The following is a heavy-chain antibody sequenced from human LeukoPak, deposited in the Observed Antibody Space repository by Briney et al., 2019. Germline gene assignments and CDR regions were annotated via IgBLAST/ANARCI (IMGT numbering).Heavy chain of an antibody. CDR3: ARDLIGPYYFDY. Sequence: SETLSLTCTVSGGSISSGSYYWSRIRQPAGKGLEWIGRIYTSGSTNYNPSLKSRVTISVDTSKNQFSLKLSSVTAADTAVYYCARDLIGPYYFDYWGQGTLVTVSS. CDR2: IYTSGST. CDR1: GGSISSGSYY. J-gene: IGHJ4*02. V-gene: IGHV4-61*02.